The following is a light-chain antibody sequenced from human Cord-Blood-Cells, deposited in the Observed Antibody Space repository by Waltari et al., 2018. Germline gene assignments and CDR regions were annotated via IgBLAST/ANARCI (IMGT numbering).Light chain of an antibody. V-gene: IGKV1-5*01. CDR3: QQYNSYSLT. CDR1: QSISSW. CDR2: DAS. Sequence: DIQMTQSPSTLSASVGDRVTITCRASQSISSWLAWYQQKPGKVPKLLIYDASSLESGVPSRFSGSGSGTEFTLTISSLQPDDFATYYCQQYNSYSLTFGPGTKVDIK. J-gene: IGKJ3*01.